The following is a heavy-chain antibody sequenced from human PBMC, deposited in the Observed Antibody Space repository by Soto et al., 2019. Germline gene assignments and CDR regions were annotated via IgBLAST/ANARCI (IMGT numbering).Heavy chain of an antibody. Sequence: GGSLRLSCAASGFTFGIYAVHWVRQAPGKGLEWVAGISYDESTKNYADSGKGRFTVSRDNSKNTLYLEINSLRIEDTAVYYCAKENVGVVPAAMPDSGPQRLNWFDAWGQGTLVTVSS. CDR1: GFTFGIYA. CDR3: AKENVGVVPAAMPDSGPQRLNWFDA. J-gene: IGHJ5*02. CDR2: ISYDESTK. D-gene: IGHD2-2*01. V-gene: IGHV3-30-3*01.